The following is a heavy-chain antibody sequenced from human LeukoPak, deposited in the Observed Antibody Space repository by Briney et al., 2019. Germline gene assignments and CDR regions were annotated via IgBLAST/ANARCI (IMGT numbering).Heavy chain of an antibody. V-gene: IGHV5-51*01. J-gene: IGHJ4*02. D-gene: IGHD3-10*01. CDR3: ARGYGSGKNGFRFDY. Sequence: GESLKISCNGIGYSSSSYWIGWVRQKPGKGREWLGIIFPGDSDTRYSPSFQGQVTISVGKSITTADLQWSRLKASDTAMYYCARGYGSGKNGFRFDYWGQGTLVTVSS. CDR1: GYSSSSYW. CDR2: IFPGDSDT.